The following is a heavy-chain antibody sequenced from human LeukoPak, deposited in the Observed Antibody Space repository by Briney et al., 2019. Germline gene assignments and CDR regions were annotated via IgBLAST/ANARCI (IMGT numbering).Heavy chain of an antibody. J-gene: IGHJ4*02. Sequence: PGGSLRLSCAASGFTFSNYAMSWVRQAPGKGLEWASAISGSGGSTYYADSVKGRFTISRDNSKNTLYLQMNSLRAEDTAVYYCANILRGVIISRDYYFDYWGQGTLVTVSS. D-gene: IGHD3-10*01. CDR1: GFTFSNYA. CDR2: ISGSGGST. CDR3: ANILRGVIISRDYYFDY. V-gene: IGHV3-23*01.